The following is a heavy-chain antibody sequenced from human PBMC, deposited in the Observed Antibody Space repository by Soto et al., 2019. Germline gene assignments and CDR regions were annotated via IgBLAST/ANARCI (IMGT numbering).Heavy chain of an antibody. J-gene: IGHJ4*02. V-gene: IGHV1-58*01. CDR1: GFIFTSSS. Sequence: SVKVSCKASGFIFTSSSVQWARQARGQRLEWIGWITVDTGNTNYAQKFQERVTITRDMSTSTAYMELSNLRSEDTAIYYCAAGDSSGYYGGWGQGXQVTVSS. CDR3: AAGDSSGYYGG. D-gene: IGHD3-22*01. CDR2: ITVDTGNT.